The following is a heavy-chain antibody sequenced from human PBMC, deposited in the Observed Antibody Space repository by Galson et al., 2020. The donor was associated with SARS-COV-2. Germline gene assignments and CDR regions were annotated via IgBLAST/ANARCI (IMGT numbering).Heavy chain of an antibody. D-gene: IGHD6-13*01. V-gene: IGHV3-21*01. CDR2: ISSSSSYI. Sequence: NSGGSLRLSCAASGFTFSSYSMNWVRQAPGKGLEWVSSISSSSSYIYYADSVKGRFTISRDNAKNSLYLQMNSLRAEDTAVYYCASVAAADPDTYYYYGMDVWGQGTTVTVSS. J-gene: IGHJ6*02. CDR3: ASVAAADPDTYYYYGMDV. CDR1: GFTFSSYS.